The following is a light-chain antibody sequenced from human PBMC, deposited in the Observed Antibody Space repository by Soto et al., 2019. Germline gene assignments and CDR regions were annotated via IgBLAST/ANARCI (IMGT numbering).Light chain of an antibody. CDR2: DVS. V-gene: IGLV2-14*01. CDR3: SSYTSSSSYV. J-gene: IGLJ1*01. Sequence: LTQPASVSGSPGQSIAISCTGTSSDVCGYNYVSWYQQHPGKAPKLMVYDVSNRPSGVSNRFSGSKSGNTASLTISGLQAEDEADYYCSSYTSSSSYVFGTGTKVTVL. CDR1: SSDVCGYNY.